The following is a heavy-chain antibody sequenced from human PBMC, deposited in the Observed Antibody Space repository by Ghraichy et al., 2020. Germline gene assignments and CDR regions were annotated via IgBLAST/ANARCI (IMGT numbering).Heavy chain of an antibody. J-gene: IGHJ5*02. D-gene: IGHD3-10*01. CDR3: ARHSLVLWFGLNL. V-gene: IGHV4-59*08. Sequence: SETLSLTCTVSGGSISSYYWSWIRQPPGKGLEWIGYIYYSGSTNYNPSLKSRVTISVDTSKNQFSLKLSSVTAADTAVYYCARHSLVLWFGLNLWGQGTLVTVSS. CDR1: GGSISSYY. CDR2: IYYSGST.